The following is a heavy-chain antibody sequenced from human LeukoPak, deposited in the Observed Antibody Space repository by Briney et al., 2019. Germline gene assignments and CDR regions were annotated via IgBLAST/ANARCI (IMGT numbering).Heavy chain of an antibody. D-gene: IGHD5-12*01. CDR3: ARSATPRVVPAARTAFGYSGYDYRY. J-gene: IGHJ4*02. V-gene: IGHV4-34*01. CDR2: INHSGST. Sequence: SETLSLTCAVYGGSFSGYYWSWIRQPPGKGLEWIGEINHSGSTNYNPSLKSRVTISVDTSKNQFPLKLSSVTAADTAVYYCARSATPRVVPAARTAFGYSGYDYRYWGQGTLVTVSS. CDR1: GGSFSGYY.